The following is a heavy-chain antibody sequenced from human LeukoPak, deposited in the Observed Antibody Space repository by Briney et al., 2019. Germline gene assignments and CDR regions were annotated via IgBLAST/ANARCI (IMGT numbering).Heavy chain of an antibody. CDR1: GGSFSGYY. D-gene: IGHD3-3*01. J-gene: IGHJ5*02. CDR3: ARGQERVLRFFEWLPSGWFDP. V-gene: IGHV4-34*01. CDR2: INHNGST. Sequence: KPSETLSLTCAVYGGSFSGYYWSWIRQPPGKGLEWIGGINHNGSTNYYPSLKSRVTIIVDASKNQFSLKLSSVTATDTAVYYCARGQERVLRFFEWLPSGWFDPWGQGTLVTVSS.